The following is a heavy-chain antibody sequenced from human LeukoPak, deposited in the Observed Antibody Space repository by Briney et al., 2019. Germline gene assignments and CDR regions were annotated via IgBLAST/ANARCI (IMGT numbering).Heavy chain of an antibody. D-gene: IGHD4-17*01. CDR1: GYTFTSYD. V-gene: IGHV1-8*03. Sequence: ASVKVSCKASGYTFTSYDINWVRQATGQGLEWMGWMNPNSGNTGYAQKFQGRVTITRNTSISTAYMELSSLRSEDTAVYYCARGRYDYGDYDDAFHFWGQGTMVTVSS. CDR2: MNPNSGNT. J-gene: IGHJ3*01. CDR3: ARGRYDYGDYDDAFHF.